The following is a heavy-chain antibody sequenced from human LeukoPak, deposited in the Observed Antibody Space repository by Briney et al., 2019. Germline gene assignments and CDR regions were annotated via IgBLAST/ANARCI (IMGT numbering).Heavy chain of an antibody. CDR2: ISSSSSTI. D-gene: IGHD3-16*01. CDR3: ARGPIQGAYNNWFDP. J-gene: IGHJ5*02. Sequence: GGSLRLSCAASGFTFNTYSMNWVRQAPGKGLEWVSFISSSSSTIYYADSVKGRFTISRDNVKNSLYLQMNSLRDEDSAVYYCARGPIQGAYNNWFDPWGQGTLVTVSS. CDR1: GFTFNTYS. V-gene: IGHV3-48*02.